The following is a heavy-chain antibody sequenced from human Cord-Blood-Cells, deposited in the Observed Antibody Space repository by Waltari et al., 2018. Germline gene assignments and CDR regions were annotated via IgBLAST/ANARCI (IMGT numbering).Heavy chain of an antibody. V-gene: IGHV4-61*09. Sequence: QVQLQESGPGLVKPSQTLSLTCTVSGGSISSGSYYWSWIRQPAGKGLEWIGYSYTSGGTNYNPSLKSRVTISVDTSKSQFSLKLSSVTAADTAVYYCARAVVATIDYWGQGTLVTVSS. CDR3: ARAVVATIDY. D-gene: IGHD5-12*01. CDR2: SYTSGGT. CDR1: GGSISSGSYY. J-gene: IGHJ4*02.